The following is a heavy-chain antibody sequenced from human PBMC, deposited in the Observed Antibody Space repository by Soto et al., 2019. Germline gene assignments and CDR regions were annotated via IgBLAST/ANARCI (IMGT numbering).Heavy chain of an antibody. CDR3: ARDYFVYCGGECRLSSSYGMDV. Sequence: PGGSLRLSCAASAFTFSSYNMNWVRQAPGKGLEWVSSISSSSSYIYYADAVKGRFTISRDNAKNSLYLQMNSLRAEDTAVYYCARDYFVYCGGECRLSSSYGMDVCGPGPTVTVSS. V-gene: IGHV3-21*01. CDR2: ISSSSSYI. CDR1: AFTFSSYN. D-gene: IGHD2-21*01. J-gene: IGHJ6*02.